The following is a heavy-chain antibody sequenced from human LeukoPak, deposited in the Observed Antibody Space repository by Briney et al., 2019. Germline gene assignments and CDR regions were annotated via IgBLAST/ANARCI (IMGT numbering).Heavy chain of an antibody. Sequence: PGGSLRLSCAASGFTFSTFSMNWVRQAQGNGLEWVSYISPSSGNIHYADSVRGRFTISRDNAKNSLYLQVNSLRDEDTAMYFCARAAYSSGPDYWGQGTLVTVSS. CDR2: ISPSSGNI. CDR3: ARAAYSSGPDY. V-gene: IGHV3-48*02. D-gene: IGHD6-19*01. CDR1: GFTFSTFS. J-gene: IGHJ4*02.